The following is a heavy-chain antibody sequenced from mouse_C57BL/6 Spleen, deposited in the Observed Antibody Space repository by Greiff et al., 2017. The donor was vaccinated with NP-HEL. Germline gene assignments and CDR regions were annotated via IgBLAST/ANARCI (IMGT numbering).Heavy chain of an antibody. CDR3: TRGSYYYYGSSFYAMDY. CDR2: ISSGGDYI. D-gene: IGHD1-1*01. Sequence: EVKLMESGEGLVKPGGSLKLSCAASGFTFSSYAMSWVRQTPETRLEWVAYISSGGDYIYYVDTVKGRFTISRDNARNTLYLQMSSLKSEDTAMYYCTRGSYYYYGSSFYAMDYWGQGTSVTVSS. J-gene: IGHJ4*01. CDR1: GFTFSSYA. V-gene: IGHV5-9-1*02.